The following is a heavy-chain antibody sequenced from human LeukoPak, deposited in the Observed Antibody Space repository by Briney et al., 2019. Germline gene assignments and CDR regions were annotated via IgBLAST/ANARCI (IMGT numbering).Heavy chain of an antibody. CDR3: ARHVASGGSRVDY. D-gene: IGHD3-10*01. V-gene: IGHV3-73*01. Sequence: AGGSLRLSCSASGFTFSGSAVHWVRQTSGKGLEWVGRIRSKTNSYATAYAASLKGRFTISRDDSMNTAYLEMNSLESEDTAVYYCARHVASGGSRVDYWGQGTLVTVSS. CDR2: IRSKTNSYAT. J-gene: IGHJ4*02. CDR1: GFTFSGSA.